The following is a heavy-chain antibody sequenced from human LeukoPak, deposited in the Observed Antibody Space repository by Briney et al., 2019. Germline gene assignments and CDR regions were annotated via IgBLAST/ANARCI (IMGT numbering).Heavy chain of an antibody. D-gene: IGHD3-10*01. J-gene: IGHJ4*02. CDR3: AREKSTYYYGSGSLDY. CDR1: GGSISSYY. Sequence: SETLSLTCTVSGGSISSYYWSWIRQPPGKGLEWIGYIYYSGSTNYNPSLKSRVTISVDTSKNQFSLKLSSVTAADTAVYYCAREKSTYYYGSGSLDYWGQGTLVTVSS. V-gene: IGHV4-59*01. CDR2: IYYSGST.